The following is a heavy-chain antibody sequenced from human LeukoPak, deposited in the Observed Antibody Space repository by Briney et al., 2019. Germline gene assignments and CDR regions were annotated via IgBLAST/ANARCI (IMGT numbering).Heavy chain of an antibody. V-gene: IGHV4-34*01. CDR3: ARSVRRSSSSQTGG. CDR2: INHSGST. D-gene: IGHD6-6*01. Sequence: SETLSLTCAVYGGSFSGYYWSWIRQPPGKGLEWIGEINHSGSTNYNPSLTSRVTISVDTSKNQFSLKLSSVTAADTAVYYCARSVRRSSSSQTGGWGQGTLVTVSS. CDR1: GGSFSGYY. J-gene: IGHJ4*02.